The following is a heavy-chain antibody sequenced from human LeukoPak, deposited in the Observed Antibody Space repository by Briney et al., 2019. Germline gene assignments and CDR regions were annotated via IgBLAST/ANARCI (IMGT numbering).Heavy chain of an antibody. D-gene: IGHD3-22*01. CDR2: ITGSGGST. CDR3: AKDSYYDSSGGYFDY. J-gene: IGHJ4*02. Sequence: GGSLRLSCAASGFTFSNYGLSWVRQAPGKGLEWVSGITGSGGSTYYADSVKGRFTISRDNAKNSLYLQMNSLRAEDTALYYCAKDSYYDSSGGYFDYWGQGTLVTVSS. CDR1: GFTFSNYG. V-gene: IGHV3-23*01.